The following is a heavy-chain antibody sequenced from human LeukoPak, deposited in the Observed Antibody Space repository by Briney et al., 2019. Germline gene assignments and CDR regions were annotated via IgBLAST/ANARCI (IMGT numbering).Heavy chain of an antibody. CDR3: ARGLSGYDYLFDY. V-gene: IGHV1-69*04. Sequence: SVKVSCKASGGTFSSYAISWVRQAPGQGLEWMGRIIPILGIANYAQKFQGRVTITADKSTSTAYMELSSLRSEDTAVYYCARGLSGYDYLFDYWGQGTLVTVSS. J-gene: IGHJ4*02. CDR2: IIPILGIA. D-gene: IGHD5-12*01. CDR1: GGTFSSYA.